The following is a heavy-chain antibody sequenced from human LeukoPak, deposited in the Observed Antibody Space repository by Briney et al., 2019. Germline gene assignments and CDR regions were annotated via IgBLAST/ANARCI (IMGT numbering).Heavy chain of an antibody. Sequence: GSLLLSCAASGFTVSSNSMSWVRPAPGKGLEWVSVIYSGGSTYYADSVKGRFTISRDNSKNTLYLQMNSLRAEDTAVYYCARDLRPSSSWYEYYYYGMDVWGQGTTVTVSS. J-gene: IGHJ6*02. CDR3: ARDLRPSSSWYEYYYYGMDV. CDR2: IYSGGST. CDR1: GFTVSSNS. V-gene: IGHV3-66*01. D-gene: IGHD6-13*01.